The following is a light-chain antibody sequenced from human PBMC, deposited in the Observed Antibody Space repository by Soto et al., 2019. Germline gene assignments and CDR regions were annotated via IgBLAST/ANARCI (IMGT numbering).Light chain of an antibody. V-gene: IGLV2-14*01. J-gene: IGLJ1*01. CDR3: CSYTRTSNHYF. CDR1: SSDIGGYDY. CDR2: EVR. Sequence: ALTQPASVSGSPGQSITISCTGTSSDIGGYDYVSWYQQRPCKAPKLMIYEVRYRPSGVSNRFSGSKSGNTASLTISGLQAEDEADYYCCSYTRTSNHYFFGSGTKVTVL.